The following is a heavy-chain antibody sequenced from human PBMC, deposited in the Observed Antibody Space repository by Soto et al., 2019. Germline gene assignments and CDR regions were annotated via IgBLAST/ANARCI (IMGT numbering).Heavy chain of an antibody. Sequence: SETLSLTCTVSGGSISSYYWSWIRQPAGKGLEWIGRIYTSGSTNYNPSLKSRVTMSVDTSKNQFSLKLSSVTAADTAVYYCARGPVWWRDILTGYLVLPNTRVFDYWGQGTLVTVSS. CDR3: ARGPVWWRDILTGYLVLPNTRVFDY. CDR1: GGSISSYY. J-gene: IGHJ4*02. CDR2: IYTSGST. V-gene: IGHV4-4*07. D-gene: IGHD3-9*01.